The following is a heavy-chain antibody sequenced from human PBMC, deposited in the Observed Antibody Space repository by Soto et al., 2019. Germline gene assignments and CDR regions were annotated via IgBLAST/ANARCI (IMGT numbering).Heavy chain of an antibody. V-gene: IGHV4-30-4*01. CDR1: GGSISSGDYY. D-gene: IGHD3-22*01. CDR3: ARDRGGAYDSSGYYNNWFDP. Sequence: SETLSLTCTVSGGSISSGDYYWSWIRQPPGKGLEWIGYIYYSGSTYYNPSLKSRVTISVDTSKNQFSLKLSSVTAADTAVYYCARDRGGAYDSSGYYNNWFDPWGQGTLVTVSS. J-gene: IGHJ5*02. CDR2: IYYSGST.